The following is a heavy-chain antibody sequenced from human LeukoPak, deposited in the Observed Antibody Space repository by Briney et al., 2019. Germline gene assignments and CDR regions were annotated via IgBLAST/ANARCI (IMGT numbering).Heavy chain of an antibody. V-gene: IGHV3-23*01. Sequence: GGSLRLSCAASGFTFSSYAMSWVRQAPGKGLEWVSAISGSGGSTYYADSVKGRFTISRDNSKNTLYLQMNSPRAEDTAVYYCAKDPLWFGELFPFDYWGQGTLVTVSS. CDR1: GFTFSSYA. CDR2: ISGSGGST. J-gene: IGHJ4*02. CDR3: AKDPLWFGELFPFDY. D-gene: IGHD3-10*01.